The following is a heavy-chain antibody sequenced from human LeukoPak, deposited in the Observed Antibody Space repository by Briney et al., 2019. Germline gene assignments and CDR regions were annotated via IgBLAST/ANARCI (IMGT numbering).Heavy chain of an antibody. D-gene: IGHD6-13*01. CDR3: AGKYDNSWSFDS. V-gene: IGHV3-53*01. J-gene: IGHJ4*02. CDR2: IYSGGNT. CDR1: GFTVSSSY. Sequence: GGSLRLSCAASGFTVSSSYMTWVRQAPGKGLEWVSVIYSGGNTNYADSVKGRFTISRDNSKNTLYLQMNSLRAEDTAVYYCAGKYDNSWSFDSWGQGTLVTVSS.